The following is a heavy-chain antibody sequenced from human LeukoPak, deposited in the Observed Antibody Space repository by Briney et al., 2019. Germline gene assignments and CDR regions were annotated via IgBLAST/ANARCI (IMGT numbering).Heavy chain of an antibody. J-gene: IGHJ3*02. CDR3: ARGVGPMDVVLVAATPEADAFDI. D-gene: IGHD2-15*01. Sequence: SETLSLTCAVDGGSFSGYYWSWIRQHPGKGLEWIGYIYYSGSTYYNPSLKSRVTISVDTSKNQFSLKLSSVTAADTAVYYCARGVGPMDVVLVAATPEADAFDIWGQGTMVTVSS. V-gene: IGHV4-31*11. CDR1: GGSFSGYY. CDR2: IYYSGST.